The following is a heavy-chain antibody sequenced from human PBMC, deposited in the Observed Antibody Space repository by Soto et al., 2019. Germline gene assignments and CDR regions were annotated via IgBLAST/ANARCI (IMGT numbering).Heavy chain of an antibody. CDR3: ARGHDSSGYYPGLNWFDP. CDR2: IYYSGGT. D-gene: IGHD3-22*01. J-gene: IGHJ5*02. V-gene: IGHV4-59*12. CDR1: GGSISSYY. Sequence: SETLSLTCTVSGGSISSYYWSWIRQPPGKGLEWIGYIYYSGGTNYNPSLKSRVTISVDPSKHQFSLKLSSVTAADTAVYYCARGHDSSGYYPGLNWFDPWGQGTLVTVSS.